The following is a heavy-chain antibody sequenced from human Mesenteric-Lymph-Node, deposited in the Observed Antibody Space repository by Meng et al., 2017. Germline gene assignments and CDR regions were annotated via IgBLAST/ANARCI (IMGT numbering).Heavy chain of an antibody. V-gene: IGHV4-34*01. Sequence: QVQLQQWGAGLLKPSETLSLTCAVYGGSFSGYYWSWIRQPPGKGLEWIGYIYYSGNTYYNPSLKSRVTISIDTSKNQFSLKLSSVTAADTAVYHCARAEYYNWFDPWGQGTLVTVSS. CDR2: IYYSGNT. D-gene: IGHD1-14*01. CDR1: GGSFSGYY. J-gene: IGHJ5*02. CDR3: ARAEYYNWFDP.